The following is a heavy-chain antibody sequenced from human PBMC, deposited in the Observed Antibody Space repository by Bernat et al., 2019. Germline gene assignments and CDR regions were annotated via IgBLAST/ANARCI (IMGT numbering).Heavy chain of an antibody. D-gene: IGHD3-22*01. Sequence: QVQLVESGGGVVQPGRSLRLSCAASGFTFSSYGMHWVRQAPGKGLEGVAVISYDGSSKYYADSVKGRFTISRDNSKKTLYLQMNSLRAEDTAVYYCAKVGAVIVVADSFDYWGQGTLITVSS. J-gene: IGHJ4*02. V-gene: IGHV3-30*18. CDR2: ISYDGSSK. CDR1: GFTFSSYG. CDR3: AKVGAVIVVADSFDY.